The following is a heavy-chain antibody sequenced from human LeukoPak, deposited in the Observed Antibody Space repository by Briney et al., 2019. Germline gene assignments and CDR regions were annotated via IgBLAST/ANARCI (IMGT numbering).Heavy chain of an antibody. CDR3: ARDIGSSAGFDY. Sequence: GGSLRLSCAASGFKVSSNYMSWVSQAPGKGLEWVSVIYSDGSTYYADSVRGRFSISRDNSKNTVYLQMNRLRAEDTAVYYCARDIGSSAGFDYWGQGTLVTVSS. J-gene: IGHJ4*02. D-gene: IGHD6-13*01. CDR1: GFKVSSNY. CDR2: IYSDGST. V-gene: IGHV3-66*01.